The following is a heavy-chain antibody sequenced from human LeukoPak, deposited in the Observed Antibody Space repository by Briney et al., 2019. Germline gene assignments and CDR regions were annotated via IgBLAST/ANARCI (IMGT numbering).Heavy chain of an antibody. CDR1: GGSFSGYY. V-gene: IGHV4-34*01. D-gene: IGHD2-15*01. CDR3: VRGRWFRYYYFDY. J-gene: IGHJ4*02. Sequence: PSETLSLTCAVYGGSFSGYYWSWIRRPPGKGLEWIGEINHSGSTNYNPSLKSRVTISVDTSKNQFSLKLSSVTAADTAVYYCVRGRWFRYYYFDYWGQGTLVTVSS. CDR2: INHSGST.